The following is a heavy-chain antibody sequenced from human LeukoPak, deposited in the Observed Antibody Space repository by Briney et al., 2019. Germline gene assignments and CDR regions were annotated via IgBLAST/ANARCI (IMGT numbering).Heavy chain of an antibody. D-gene: IGHD4-23*01. V-gene: IGHV3-23*01. CDR2: ISISGSKT. CDR3: ARERGDYGGYSYYGVDV. J-gene: IGHJ6*02. Sequence: GGSLRLSCAASEFDFSSHAMTWVRQAPGKGLEWVSAISISGSKTYYADSVKGRFTISRDNSKNTLYLQMNSLRVEDTAVYYCARERGDYGGYSYYGVDVWGQGTRVTVSS. CDR1: EFDFSSHA.